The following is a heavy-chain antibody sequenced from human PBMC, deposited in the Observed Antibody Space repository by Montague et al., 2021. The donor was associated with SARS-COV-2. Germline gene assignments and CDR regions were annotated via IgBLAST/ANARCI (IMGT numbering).Heavy chain of an antibody. CDR1: GGSVSSGGYY. D-gene: IGHD6-13*01. CDR3: ARVSLAAAATRSDY. CDR2: IYYSGST. V-gene: IGHV4-61*08. J-gene: IGHJ4*02. Sequence: SETLSLTCTVSGGSVSSGGYYWSWIRQPPGKGLEWIGYIYYSGSTNYNPSLKSRVTISLDTSKNQFSLKLTSVTAADTAVCYCARVSLAAAATRSDYWGQGTLATVSS.